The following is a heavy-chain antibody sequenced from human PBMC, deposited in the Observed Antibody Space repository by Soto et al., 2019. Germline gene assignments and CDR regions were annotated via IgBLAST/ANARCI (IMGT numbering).Heavy chain of an antibody. CDR3: ACAGGYQLLYAFDI. V-gene: IGHV1-69*13. D-gene: IGHD2-2*01. CDR2: IIPIFGTA. J-gene: IGHJ3*02. CDR1: GGTFSSYA. Sequence: ASVKVSCKASGGTFSSYAISWVRQAPGQGLEWMGGIIPIFGTANYAQKFQGRVTITADESTSTAYMELSSLRSEDTAVYYCACAGGYQLLYAFDIWGQGTMVTVSS.